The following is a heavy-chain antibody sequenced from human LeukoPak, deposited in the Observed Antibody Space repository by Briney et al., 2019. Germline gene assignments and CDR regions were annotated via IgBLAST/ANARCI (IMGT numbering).Heavy chain of an antibody. CDR3: ATNRWFGVENINDAFDI. V-gene: IGHV1-69*06. J-gene: IGHJ3*02. D-gene: IGHD3-10*01. CDR1: GGTFSSYA. Sequence: ASVKVSCKASGGTFSSYAISWVRQAPGQGLEWMGGIIPIFGTANYAQKFQGRVTMTEDTSTDTAYMELSSLRSEDTAVYYCATNRWFGVENINDAFDIWGQGTMVTVSS. CDR2: IIPIFGTA.